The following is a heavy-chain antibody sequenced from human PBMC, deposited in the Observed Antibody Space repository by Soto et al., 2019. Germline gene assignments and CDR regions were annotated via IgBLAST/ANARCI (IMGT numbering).Heavy chain of an antibody. CDR1: GDSVSSNNAA. V-gene: IGHV6-1*01. CDR2: TYYRAKWYN. D-gene: IGHD7-27*01. Sequence: SQTLSLTCAISGDSVSSNNAAWNWIRQSPSRGLEWLGRTYYRAKWYNDYAVSVKSRIIINPDTSKNQFSLQVNSVTFEDTAVYYCARAPRPYWGNFDYWGQGIRVTVSS. J-gene: IGHJ4*02. CDR3: ARAPRPYWGNFDY.